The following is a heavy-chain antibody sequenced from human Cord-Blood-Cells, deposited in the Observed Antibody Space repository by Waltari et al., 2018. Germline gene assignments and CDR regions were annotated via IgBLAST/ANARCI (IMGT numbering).Heavy chain of an antibody. Sequence: QVQLVQSGAEVKKPGASVKVSCKASGYTFTSYGISWVRQAPGQGLEWMGWISAYNGNTNYAQKLQGRVTMTTDTSTSTADMELRSLRSDDTAVYYCARAGSGDIVVVVAATPGDYWGQGTLVTVSS. D-gene: IGHD2-15*01. V-gene: IGHV1-18*01. CDR1: GYTFTSYG. CDR3: ARAGSGDIVVVVAATPGDY. CDR2: ISAYNGNT. J-gene: IGHJ4*02.